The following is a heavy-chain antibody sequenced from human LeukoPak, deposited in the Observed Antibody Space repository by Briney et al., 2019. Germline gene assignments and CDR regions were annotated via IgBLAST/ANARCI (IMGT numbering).Heavy chain of an antibody. J-gene: IGHJ3*02. CDR3: ARLLAYCGGDCYSPAFDI. D-gene: IGHD2-21*02. CDR1: GGSISSGGYS. V-gene: IGHV4-30-2*03. CDR2: IYHSGST. Sequence: PSETLSLTCAVSGGSISSGGYSWSWIRQPPGKGLEWIGYIYHSGSTYYNPSLKSRVTISVDTSKNQFSLKLSSVTAADTAVYYCARLLAYCGGDCYSPAFDIWGQGTMVTVSS.